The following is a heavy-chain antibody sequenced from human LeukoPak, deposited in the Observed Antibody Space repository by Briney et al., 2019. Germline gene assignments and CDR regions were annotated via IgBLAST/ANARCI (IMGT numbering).Heavy chain of an antibody. CDR1: GYTFTSYG. V-gene: IGHV1-18*01. CDR2: ISAYNGNT. D-gene: IGHD3-10*01. CDR3: ASFGELLDEYYFDY. Sequence: GASVKVSCKASGYTFTSYGISWVRQAPGQGLEWMGWISAYNGNTNYAQKLQGRVTMTTDTSTSTAYMELRSLRSDDTAVYYCASFGELLDEYYFDYGGQEPLVTVSS. J-gene: IGHJ4*02.